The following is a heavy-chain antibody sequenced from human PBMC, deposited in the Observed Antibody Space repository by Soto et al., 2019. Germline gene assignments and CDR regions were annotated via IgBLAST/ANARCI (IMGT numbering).Heavy chain of an antibody. Sequence: GGSLRVPCATAWVTFHDYGMSCARQAACEGLEWVSAIAFTGSATYYADSVKGRFTISRENSKNTVYLHMNSLRVDETALYYCVKEVETVRLVACDPWGQGT. D-gene: IGHD5-18*01. CDR3: VKEVETVRLVACDP. CDR1: WVTFHDYG. V-gene: IGHV3-23*01. CDR2: IAFTGSAT. J-gene: IGHJ5*02.